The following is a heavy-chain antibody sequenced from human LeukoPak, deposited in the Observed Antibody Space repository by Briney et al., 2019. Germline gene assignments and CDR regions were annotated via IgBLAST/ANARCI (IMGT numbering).Heavy chain of an antibody. CDR2: INDGGST. D-gene: IGHD1-26*01. V-gene: IGHV4-34*01. CDR1: GGSFTKHQ. Sequence: SETLSLTCAVYGGSFTKHQWSWIRQPPGKGVEWIGAINDGGSTNYNPSLKSRVTISVDTSKNQFSLKLSSVTAADTAVYYCARVWVVGASLLYFDYWGQGTLVTVSS. CDR3: ARVWVVGASLLYFDY. J-gene: IGHJ4*02.